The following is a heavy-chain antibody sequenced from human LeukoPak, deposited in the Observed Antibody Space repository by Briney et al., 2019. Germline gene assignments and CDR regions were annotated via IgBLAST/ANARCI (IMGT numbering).Heavy chain of an antibody. Sequence: AGSLRLSCAASGFTFSSYSMNWVRQAPGKGLEWVSSISSSSSYIYYADSVKGRFTISRDNAKNSLYLQMNSLRAEDTAVYYCARAGYSSGWYTDYWGQGTLVTVSS. CDR3: ARAGYSSGWYTDY. V-gene: IGHV3-21*01. J-gene: IGHJ4*02. D-gene: IGHD6-19*01. CDR2: ISSSSSYI. CDR1: GFTFSSYS.